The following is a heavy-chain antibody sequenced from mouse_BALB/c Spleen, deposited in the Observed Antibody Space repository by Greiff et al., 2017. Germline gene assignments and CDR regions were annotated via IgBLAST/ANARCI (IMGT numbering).Heavy chain of an antibody. CDR1: GFNIKDTY. V-gene: IGHV14-3*02. CDR2: IDPANGNT. D-gene: IGHD2-2*01. Sequence: EVQLQQSGAELVKPGASVKLSCTASGFNIKDTYMHWVKQRPEQGLEWIGRIDPANGNTKYDPKFQGKATITADTSSRTAYMQLSSLTSDDSAVYFCARKWLRRKDYAMDYWGQGTSVTVSS. J-gene: IGHJ4*01. CDR3: ARKWLRRKDYAMDY.